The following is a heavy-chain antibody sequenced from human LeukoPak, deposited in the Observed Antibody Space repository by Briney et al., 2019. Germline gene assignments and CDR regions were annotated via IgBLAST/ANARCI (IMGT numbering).Heavy chain of an antibody. CDR1: GYSFTSYW. J-gene: IGHJ5*02. D-gene: IGHD2-2*01. Sequence: GESLKISCKGSGYSFTSYWISWVRQMPGKGLEWMGRIDPSDSYTNYSPSFQGHVTISADKSISTAYLQWSSLKASDTAMYYCARHGGNQLLSSWFDPWGQGTLVTVSS. CDR2: IDPSDSYT. V-gene: IGHV5-10-1*01. CDR3: ARHGGNQLLSSWFDP.